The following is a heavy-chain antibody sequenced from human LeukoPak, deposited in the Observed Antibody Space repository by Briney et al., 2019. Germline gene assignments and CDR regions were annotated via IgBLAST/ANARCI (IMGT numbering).Heavy chain of an antibody. CDR3: ASDSPYYGMDV. V-gene: IGHV3-74*01. CDR1: GFPFSRYW. CDR2: INSDGSAT. Sequence: GGSLRLSCAASGFPFSRYWMHWVRQVPGKGLLWVSRINSDGSATIYADSVRGRFTISRDNAKNTLYLQMSGLRVEDTAVYHCASDSPYYGMDVWGQGTTVTVSS. J-gene: IGHJ6*02.